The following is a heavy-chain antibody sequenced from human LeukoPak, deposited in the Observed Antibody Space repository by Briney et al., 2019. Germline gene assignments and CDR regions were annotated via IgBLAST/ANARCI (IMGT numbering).Heavy chain of an antibody. V-gene: IGHV3-21*01. Sequence: GGSLRLSCAASGFTFSSYSMNWVRQAPGKGLEWVSSISSSSSYIYYADSVKGRFTISRDNAKNSLYLQMNSLRAEDTAVYYCARDLITLSAFDIWGQGTMVTVSS. CDR1: GFTFSSYS. CDR2: ISSSSSYI. CDR3: ARDLITLSAFDI. D-gene: IGHD1-14*01. J-gene: IGHJ3*02.